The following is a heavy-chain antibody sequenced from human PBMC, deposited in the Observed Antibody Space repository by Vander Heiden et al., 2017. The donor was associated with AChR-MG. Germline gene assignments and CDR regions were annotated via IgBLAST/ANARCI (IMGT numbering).Heavy chain of an antibody. Sequence: QVQLVQSGAEVKKPGSSVTVSCKASGGTFSSYAISWVRQAPGQGLEWMGGIIPIFGTANYAQKFQGRVTITADKSTSTAYMELSSLRSEDTAVYYCARDCIAVAGTYYYYYYMDVWGKGTTVTVSS. CDR2: IIPIFGTA. V-gene: IGHV1-69*06. J-gene: IGHJ6*03. CDR3: ARDCIAVAGTYYYYYYMDV. D-gene: IGHD6-19*01. CDR1: GGTFSSYA.